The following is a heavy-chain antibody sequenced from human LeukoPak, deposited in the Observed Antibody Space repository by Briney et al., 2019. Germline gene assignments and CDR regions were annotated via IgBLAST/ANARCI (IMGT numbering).Heavy chain of an antibody. V-gene: IGHV3-48*03. CDR1: RFTFSNYE. CDR3: ARDWGRGAFFDY. D-gene: IGHD7-27*01. J-gene: IGHJ4*02. Sequence: GGSLRLSCAASRFTFSNYEMNWVRQAPGKGLEWVSYISSSGSTIYYADSVKGRFTISRDNAKNSLYLQMNSLRAEDTAVYYCARDWGRGAFFDYWGQGTLVTVSS. CDR2: ISSSGSTI.